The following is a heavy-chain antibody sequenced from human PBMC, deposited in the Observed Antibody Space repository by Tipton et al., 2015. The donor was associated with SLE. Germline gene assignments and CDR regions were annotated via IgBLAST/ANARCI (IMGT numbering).Heavy chain of an antibody. Sequence: PLRLSCTASGFTFSSYGMHWVRQAPGKGLEWVAFIRYDGSNKYYADSVKGRFTISRDNSKNTLYLQMNSLRPEDTAVYYCATDRYRIALDGMGVWGQGTTVTVSS. CDR3: ATDRYRIALDGMGV. D-gene: IGHD6-13*01. CDR1: GFTFSSYG. V-gene: IGHV3-30*02. CDR2: IRYDGSNK. J-gene: IGHJ6*02.